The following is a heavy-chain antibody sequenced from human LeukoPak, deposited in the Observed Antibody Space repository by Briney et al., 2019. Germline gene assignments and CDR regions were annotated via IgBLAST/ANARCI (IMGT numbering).Heavy chain of an antibody. V-gene: IGHV3-30*01. Sequence: GRSLRLSCAASGFTFSSYAMHWVRQAPGKGLEWVAVISYDGSNKYYADSVKGRFTISRDNSKNTLYLQMNSLRAEDTAVYYCARDYYDSSGYPGTLDYWGQGTLVTVSS. J-gene: IGHJ4*02. CDR1: GFTFSSYA. CDR3: ARDYYDSSGYPGTLDY. CDR2: ISYDGSNK. D-gene: IGHD3-22*01.